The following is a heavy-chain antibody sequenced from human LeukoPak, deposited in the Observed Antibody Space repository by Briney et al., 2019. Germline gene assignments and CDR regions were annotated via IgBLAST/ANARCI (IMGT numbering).Heavy chain of an antibody. D-gene: IGHD6-13*01. CDR2: ISYDGSNK. CDR1: GFTFRSYG. V-gene: IGHV3-30*18. Sequence: PGRSLRLSCAASGFTFRSYGMHWVRQAPGKGPERVAVISYDGSNKYYADSVKGRFTISRDNSKKTLYLQMNSLRAEDTAVYYCAKARWSAALYYFDYWGQGTLVTVSS. J-gene: IGHJ4*02. CDR3: AKARWSAALYYFDY.